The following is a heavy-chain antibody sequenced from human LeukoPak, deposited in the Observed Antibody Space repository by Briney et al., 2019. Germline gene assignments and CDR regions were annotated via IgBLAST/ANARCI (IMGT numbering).Heavy chain of an antibody. D-gene: IGHD3-10*01. CDR2: ISAYNGNT. CDR3: ARDSGERGSGSYLIAY. J-gene: IGHJ4*02. CDR1: GYTFTSYG. V-gene: IGHV1-18*01. Sequence: ASVKVSCKASGYTFTSYGISWVRQAPGQGLEWMGWISAYNGNTNYAQKLQGRVTMTTDTPTSTAYMELSSLRSEDTAVYYCARDSGERGSGSYLIAYWGQGTLVTVSS.